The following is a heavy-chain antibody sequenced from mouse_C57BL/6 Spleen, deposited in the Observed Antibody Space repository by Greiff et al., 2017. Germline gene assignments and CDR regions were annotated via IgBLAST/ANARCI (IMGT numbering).Heavy chain of an antibody. CDR1: GYTFTGYW. Sequence: VQLQQSGAELMKPGASVKLSCKATGYTFTGYWIEWVKQRPGHGLEWIGEILPGGGGTNYNKKFKDKATFTADTSSNTAYMQHSSLTTEDSAIYYCAGRGITGSSLDYWGQGTTLTVSS. CDR2: ILPGGGGT. D-gene: IGHD4-1*01. CDR3: AGRGITGSSLDY. V-gene: IGHV1-9*01. J-gene: IGHJ2*01.